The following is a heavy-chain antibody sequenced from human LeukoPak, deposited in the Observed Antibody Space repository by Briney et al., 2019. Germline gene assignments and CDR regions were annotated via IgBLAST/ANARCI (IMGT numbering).Heavy chain of an antibody. CDR3: ARVGLTYDILTGYAPFYFDY. J-gene: IGHJ4*02. Sequence: SGTLSLTCAVSGGSISSSNWWSRVRQPPGKGLEWIGEIYHSGSTNYNPSLKSRVTISVDKSKNQFSLKLSSVTAADTAVYYCARVGLTYDILTGYAPFYFDYWGQGTLVTVSS. D-gene: IGHD3-9*01. CDR1: GGSISSSNW. CDR2: IYHSGST. V-gene: IGHV4-4*02.